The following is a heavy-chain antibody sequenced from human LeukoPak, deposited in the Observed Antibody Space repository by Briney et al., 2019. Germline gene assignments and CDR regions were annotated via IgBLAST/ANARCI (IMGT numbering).Heavy chain of an antibody. V-gene: IGHV4-39*07. J-gene: IGHJ4*02. CDR3: ARQVAEIDS. Sequence: SETLSLTCTVSGGSISSSSYHWGWVRQPPGKGLEWIGSISYSGTTYYNPSLKSRVTISVDTSMNQFSLKLSSVTAADTAVYYCARQVAEIDSWGQGTLVTVSS. CDR1: GGSISSSSYH. CDR2: ISYSGTT.